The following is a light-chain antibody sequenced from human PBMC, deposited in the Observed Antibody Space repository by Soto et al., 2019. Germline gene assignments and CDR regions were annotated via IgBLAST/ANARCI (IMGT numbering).Light chain of an antibody. J-gene: IGKJ2*01. Sequence: DIVMTQSPDSLAVSLGERATINCKSSQSVLYSSNTKNYLAWYQQKPGQPPKPGQPPKLIIYWASTREYGVPDRFSGSGSGTEFTLTIGSLQAEDFAVYYWQQYGSSPYTFGQGTKLEIK. V-gene: IGKV4-1*01. CDR1: QSVLYSSNTKNY. CDR3: QQYGSSPYT. CDR2: WAS.